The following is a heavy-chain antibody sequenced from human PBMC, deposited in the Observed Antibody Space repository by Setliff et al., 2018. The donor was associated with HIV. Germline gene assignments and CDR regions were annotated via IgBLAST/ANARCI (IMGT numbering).Heavy chain of an antibody. Sequence: SETLSLTCAVYGGSLSGYYWSWIRQSPGKGLEWIGEINYGRTTNYNPSLESRGTISVDTSKNQFSLRMKSVNAGDTGKYYCVRRRGPMVRGVDPSPSYYFDYWGQGTLVTVSS. CDR2: INYGRTT. CDR1: GGSLSGYY. V-gene: IGHV4-34*01. J-gene: IGHJ4*02. CDR3: VRRRGPMVRGVDPSPSYYFDY. D-gene: IGHD3-10*01.